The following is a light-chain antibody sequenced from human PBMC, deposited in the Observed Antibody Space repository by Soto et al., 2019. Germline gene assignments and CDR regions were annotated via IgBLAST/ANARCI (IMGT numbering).Light chain of an antibody. CDR2: AAT. Sequence: DIQMTQSPSSLSASVGDRVTITCRASQAITNNLAWYQHKPRTSPNLLIYAATTLQSGVPSRFSGSGPATDFTLTISSLQPEDVATYFCQVYSNAPPLTLGGGTKVEIK. CDR1: QAITNN. V-gene: IGKV1-27*01. CDR3: QVYSNAPPLT. J-gene: IGKJ4*01.